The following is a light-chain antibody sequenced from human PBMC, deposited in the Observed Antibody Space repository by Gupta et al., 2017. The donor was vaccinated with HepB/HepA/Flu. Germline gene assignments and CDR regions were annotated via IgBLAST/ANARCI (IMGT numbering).Light chain of an antibody. Sequence: EIVLTQSPATLSLSPGERATLSCRASQSVSSYLAWYQQKPGQAPRLLIYDASNRATGIPARFSGSGSGTDFTLTISSLEPEYFAVYYCQQLAAFGGGTKVEIK. CDR3: QQLAA. CDR1: QSVSSY. J-gene: IGKJ4*01. CDR2: DAS. V-gene: IGKV3-11*01.